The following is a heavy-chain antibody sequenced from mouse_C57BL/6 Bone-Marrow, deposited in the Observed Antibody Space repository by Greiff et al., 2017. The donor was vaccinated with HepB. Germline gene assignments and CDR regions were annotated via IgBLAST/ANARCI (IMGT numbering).Heavy chain of an antibody. J-gene: IGHJ4*01. CDR1: GYTFTDYY. CDR2: INPNNGGT. V-gene: IGHV1-26*01. D-gene: IGHD4-1*01. Sequence: VQLQQSGPELVKPGASVKISCKASGYTFTDYYMNWVKQSHGKSLEWIGDINPNNGGTSYNQKFKGKATLTVDKSSSTAYMELRSLTSEDSAVYYCARKLTGTRAMDYWGQGTSVTVSS. CDR3: ARKLTGTRAMDY.